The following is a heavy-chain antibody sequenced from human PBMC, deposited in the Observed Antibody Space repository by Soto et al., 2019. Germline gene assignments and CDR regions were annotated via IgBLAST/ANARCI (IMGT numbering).Heavy chain of an antibody. D-gene: IGHD6-13*01. CDR3: ARSRGAVYRSSWYFGMDV. J-gene: IGHJ6*04. Sequence: SQTLSLTFAISGDSVSSNSSAWNWIRQSPSRVLEWLGRTYYRSKWYNDYAVSVKSRITINPDTSKNQFSLQLNSVTPEDQAVYYCARSRGAVYRSSWYFGMDVWGKGTTVTV. CDR2: TYYRSKWYN. V-gene: IGHV6-1*01. CDR1: GDSVSSNSSA.